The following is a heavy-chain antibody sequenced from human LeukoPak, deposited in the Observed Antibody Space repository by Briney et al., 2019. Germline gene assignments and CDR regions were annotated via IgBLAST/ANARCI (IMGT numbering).Heavy chain of an antibody. CDR3: AKDIGEGYCSGGSCYSAFDI. CDR2: ISWYRGKI. J-gene: IGHJ3*02. Sequence: GGSLRLSCAASGFTFDDYSMLWVRQAPGKGLEGVAVISWYRGKIDYVDSVKGRFTISRDNAKNSLYLQMNSLRAEDTALYYCAKDIGEGYCSGGSCYSAFDIWGQGTMVTVSS. CDR1: GFTFDDYS. V-gene: IGHV3-9*01. D-gene: IGHD2-15*01.